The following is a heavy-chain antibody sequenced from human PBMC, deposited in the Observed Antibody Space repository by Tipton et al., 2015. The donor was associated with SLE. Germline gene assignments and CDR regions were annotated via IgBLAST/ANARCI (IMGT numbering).Heavy chain of an antibody. CDR2: IIHSGVT. D-gene: IGHD2-2*01. Sequence: GLVKPSQTLSLTCAVYGESFNGYFWTWIRQPPGKGLEWIAEIIHSGVTNYNPSLRSRVTISVDMSKNQVSLKLSSVTAADTAVYYCARVAPAEVFDYWGQGSLVTVSS. V-gene: IGHV4-34*12. J-gene: IGHJ4*02. CDR1: GESFNGYF. CDR3: ARVAPAEVFDY.